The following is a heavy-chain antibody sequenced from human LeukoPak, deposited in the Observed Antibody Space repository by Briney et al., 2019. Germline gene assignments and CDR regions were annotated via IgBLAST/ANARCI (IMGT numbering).Heavy chain of an antibody. V-gene: IGHV4-39*07. CDR1: GGSISSSSYY. D-gene: IGHD5-24*01. Sequence: PSETLSLTCTVSGGSISSSSYYWGWIRQPPGKGLEWIGSIYYSGSTYYNPSLKSRVTISVDTSKNQFSLKLNSVTAADTAVYYCATRVRDGYELPYFDYWGQGVLVTVSS. CDR2: IYYSGST. CDR3: ATRVRDGYELPYFDY. J-gene: IGHJ4*02.